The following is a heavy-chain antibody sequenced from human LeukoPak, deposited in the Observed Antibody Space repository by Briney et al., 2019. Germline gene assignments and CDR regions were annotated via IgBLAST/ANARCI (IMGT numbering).Heavy chain of an antibody. D-gene: IGHD1-26*01. Sequence: SETLSLTCTVSGASISGSGYYWGWIRQPPGKGLEWIGSIYSSGSTYYNASLQSRVTISIETSKNQFSQRLNSVTAADTAMYYCAKSGGYGLIDYWGQGTLVTVSS. CDR2: IYSSGST. CDR1: GASISGSGYY. CDR3: AKSGGYGLIDY. V-gene: IGHV4-39*01. J-gene: IGHJ4*02.